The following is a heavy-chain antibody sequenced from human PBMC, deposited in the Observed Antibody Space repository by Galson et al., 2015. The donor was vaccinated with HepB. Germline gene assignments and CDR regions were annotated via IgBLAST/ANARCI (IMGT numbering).Heavy chain of an antibody. CDR1: GYSFTSYY. CDR3: ARRGYSYDSGRPTVEWYFDL. Sequence: QSGAEVKKPGESLRISCKASGYSFTSYYINWVRQMPGKGLEWMGRIDPSDSYTNYSPSFQGHVTISADKSINTAYLQWSSLKASDTAMYYCARRGYSYDSGRPTVEWYFDLWGRGTLVTASS. CDR2: IDPSDSYT. V-gene: IGHV5-10-1*01. J-gene: IGHJ2*01. D-gene: IGHD3-22*01.